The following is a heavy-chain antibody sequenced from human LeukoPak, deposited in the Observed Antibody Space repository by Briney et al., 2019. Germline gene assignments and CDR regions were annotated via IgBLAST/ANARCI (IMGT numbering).Heavy chain of an antibody. V-gene: IGHV3-23*01. CDR1: GFTFSSYA. D-gene: IGHD6-6*01. CDR3: AKDRSIAARPYFDY. J-gene: IGHJ4*02. CDR2: INGSGGST. Sequence: PGGSLRLSCAASGFTFSSYAMSWVRQAPGKGLEWVWAINGSGGSTYCADSVKGRFTISRDNSKNTLYLQMNSLRAEDTAVYYCAKDRSIAARPYFDYWGQGTLVTVSS.